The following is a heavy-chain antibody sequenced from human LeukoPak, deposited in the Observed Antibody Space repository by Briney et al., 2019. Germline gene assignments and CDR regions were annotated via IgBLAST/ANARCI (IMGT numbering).Heavy chain of an antibody. CDR2: IYTSGST. V-gene: IGHV4-61*02. CDR1: GGSISSGSYY. Sequence: KASETLSLTCTVSGGSISSGSYYWSWIRQPAGKGLEWIGRIYTSGSTNYNPSLKSRATISVDTSKNQFSLKLSSVTAADTAVYYCARWANYGDYYYYYYMDVWGKGTTVTVSS. J-gene: IGHJ6*03. D-gene: IGHD4-17*01. CDR3: ARWANYGDYYYYYYMDV.